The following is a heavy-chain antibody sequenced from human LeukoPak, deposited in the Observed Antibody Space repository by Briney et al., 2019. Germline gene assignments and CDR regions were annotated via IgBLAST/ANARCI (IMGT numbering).Heavy chain of an antibody. D-gene: IGHD3-3*01. J-gene: IGHJ6*02. CDR2: ISGSGGST. CDR1: GFTFSSYA. V-gene: IGHV3-23*01. CDR3: ARGAPTSNYDFWSGYYTPYYYYGMDV. Sequence: PGGSLRLSCAASGFTFSSYAMSWVRQAPGKGLEWVSAISGSGGSTYYADSVKGRFTISRDNSKNTLYLQMNSLRAEDTAVYYCARGAPTSNYDFWSGYYTPYYYYGMDVWGQGTTVTVSS.